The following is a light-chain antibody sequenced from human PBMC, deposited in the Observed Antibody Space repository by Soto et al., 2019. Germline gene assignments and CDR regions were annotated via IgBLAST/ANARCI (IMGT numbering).Light chain of an antibody. Sequence: HSVLTQPRSVSGSPGQSVTISCSGASSDVGGYNHVSWYQHRPGKAPKILIYDDTKRPSGVPDRFSGSKSGSSASLTISGLQAEDEADYSCCSYAGSYTFVFGTGTKLTVL. V-gene: IGLV2-11*01. CDR3: CSYAGSYTFV. CDR1: SSDVGGYNH. J-gene: IGLJ1*01. CDR2: DDT.